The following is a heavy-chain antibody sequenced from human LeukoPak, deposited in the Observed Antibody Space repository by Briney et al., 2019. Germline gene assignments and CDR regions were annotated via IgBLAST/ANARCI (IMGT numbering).Heavy chain of an antibody. Sequence: PSETLTLTCTASSGFISGHSRTWIRQPPGKGLEWIGHIYYIGRTNYTPSLESRVTISVDTSKNQVSLKLSSVTAADTAVYYCARRLYSSGYGDWFDPWGQGILVTVSS. V-gene: IGHV4-59*08. CDR1: SGFISGHS. J-gene: IGHJ5*02. CDR2: IYYIGRT. D-gene: IGHD6-19*01. CDR3: ARRLYSSGYGDWFDP.